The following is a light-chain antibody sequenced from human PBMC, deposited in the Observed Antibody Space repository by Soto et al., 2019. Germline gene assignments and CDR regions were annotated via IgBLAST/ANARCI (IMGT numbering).Light chain of an antibody. J-gene: IGLJ2*01. CDR3: SSYTDNTTPA. CDR2: EVS. Sequence: QSALTQPASVSGSPGQSITITCTGTSSDVGGYAYVSWYQLYPSKAPKLVISEVSNRPSGISHRFSGSRSGNTASLTISGLQAEDEADYYCSSYTDNTTPAFGGGTKLTVL. V-gene: IGLV2-14*01. CDR1: SSDVGGYAY.